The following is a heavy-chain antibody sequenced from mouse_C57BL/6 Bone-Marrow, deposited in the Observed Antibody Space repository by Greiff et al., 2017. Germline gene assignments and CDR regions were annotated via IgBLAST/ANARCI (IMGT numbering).Heavy chain of an antibody. V-gene: IGHV1-26*01. CDR1: GYTFTDYY. CDR2: INPNNGGT. CDR3: AGLYWYFDV. Sequence: VQLQQSGPELVKPGASVKISCKASGYTFTDYYMNWVKQSHGKSLEWIGDINPNNGGTSYNQKFKGKATLTVDKSSSTAYMELRSLTSEDSAVYYCAGLYWYFDVWGTGTTATVSS. J-gene: IGHJ1*03.